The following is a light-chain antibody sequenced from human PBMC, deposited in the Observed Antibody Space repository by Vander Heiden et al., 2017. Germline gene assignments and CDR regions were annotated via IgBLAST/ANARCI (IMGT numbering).Light chain of an antibody. CDR1: QGISNY. V-gene: IGKV1-27*01. CDR3: QKDNSAPWT. J-gene: IGKJ1*01. Sequence: DIQMTQSPSSLSASVGDRVTITGRASQGISNYLAWYQQKPGKVPSRFSGSGSGTDFTLTISSLQPEDVATYYCQKDNSAPWTFGQGTKVEIK.